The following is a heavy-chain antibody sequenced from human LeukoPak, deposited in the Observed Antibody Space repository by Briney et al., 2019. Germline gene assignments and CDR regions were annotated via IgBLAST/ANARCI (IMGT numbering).Heavy chain of an antibody. CDR3: ARDRRNWNYAEYFQH. D-gene: IGHD1-7*01. CDR2: IIPIFGTA. V-gene: IGHV1-69*13. J-gene: IGHJ1*01. CDR1: GGTFSSYA. Sequence: ASVKVSCKASGGTFSSYAISWVRQAPGQGLEWMGGIIPIFGTANYAQKFQGRVTITADESTSTAYMELSSLRSEDTAVYYCARDRRNWNYAEYFQHWGQGTLVTVSS.